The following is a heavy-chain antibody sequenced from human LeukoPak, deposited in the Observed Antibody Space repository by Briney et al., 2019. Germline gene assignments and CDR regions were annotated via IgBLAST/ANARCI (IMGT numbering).Heavy chain of an antibody. J-gene: IGHJ5*02. CDR2: IYYSGST. D-gene: IGHD2-15*01. Sequence: SETLSLTCTVSGGSISSYYWSWIRQPPGKGLEWIGYIYYSGSTYYNPSLKSRVTISVDTSKNQFSLKLSSVTAADTAVYYCARQGGYCSGGSCYPYNWFDPWGQGTLVTVSS. CDR3: ARQGGYCSGGSCYPYNWFDP. V-gene: IGHV4-59*08. CDR1: GGSISSYY.